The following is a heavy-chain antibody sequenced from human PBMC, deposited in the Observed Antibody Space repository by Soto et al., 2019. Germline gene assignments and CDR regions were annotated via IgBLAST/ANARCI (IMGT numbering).Heavy chain of an antibody. Sequence: EVQLLESGGGLVQPGGSLRLSCAASGFTFSSYAMNWVRQAPGKGLEWVSVISGSGGSTYYSDSVKGRFTISRDNSKNTLYLQMNSLRAVDTAVYYCAKRAYGSDFDYWGQGTLVTFSS. V-gene: IGHV3-23*01. CDR2: ISGSGGST. D-gene: IGHD3-10*01. J-gene: IGHJ4*02. CDR1: GFTFSSYA. CDR3: AKRAYGSDFDY.